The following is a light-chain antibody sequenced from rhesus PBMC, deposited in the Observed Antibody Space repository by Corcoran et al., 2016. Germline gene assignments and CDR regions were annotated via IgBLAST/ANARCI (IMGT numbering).Light chain of an antibody. CDR3: LQYSRSPYS. Sequence: DIQMTQSPSSLSSSVGDKVTITCRASQGISSWLAWYQQKPGKAPKLLIYKASSLQSGVPSRFRVSRSSTDVTLTISSLKHEDFATYYCLQYSRSPYSFGQGTKVESK. CDR1: QGISSW. J-gene: IGKJ2*01. CDR2: KAS. V-gene: IGKV1-22*01.